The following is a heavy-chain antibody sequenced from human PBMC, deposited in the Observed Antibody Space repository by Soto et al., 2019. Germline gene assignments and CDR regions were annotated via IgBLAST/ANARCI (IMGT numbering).Heavy chain of an antibody. J-gene: IGHJ4*02. Sequence: LRLSCAASGFTFGTYGMGWVRQAPGKGPEWVSTITGGNTYYAASVKGRFTISRDNSKNTLYLQMSSLRAEDTALYYCAKDKERGGYDSDFDSWGQGTLVTVSS. CDR3: AKDKERGGYDSDFDS. CDR2: ITGGNT. CDR1: GFTFGTYG. V-gene: IGHV3-23*01. D-gene: IGHD3-3*01.